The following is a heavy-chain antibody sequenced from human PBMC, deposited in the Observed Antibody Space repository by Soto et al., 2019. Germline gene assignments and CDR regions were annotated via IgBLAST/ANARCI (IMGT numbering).Heavy chain of an antibody. Sequence: SQTLSLTCAISGDSVSSDSGAWDWIRQSPSRGLEWLGRTYYRSKWYYDYAVSVKSRISINPDTSQNQFSLHLDSVTPEDTAVYYCARARSLSSGWKLDYWGQGTLVTVSS. J-gene: IGHJ4*02. CDR2: TYYRSKWYY. V-gene: IGHV6-1*01. CDR3: ARARSLSSGWKLDY. D-gene: IGHD6-19*01. CDR1: GDSVSSDSGA.